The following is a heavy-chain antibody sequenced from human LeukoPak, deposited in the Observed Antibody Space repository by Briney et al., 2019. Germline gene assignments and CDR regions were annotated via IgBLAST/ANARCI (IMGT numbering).Heavy chain of an antibody. CDR2: LNWYSGTL. J-gene: IGHJ4*02. CDR3: ARGLSGYDWGTYFDY. CDR1: GSTFDVYG. D-gene: IGHD5-12*01. V-gene: IGHV3-20*04. Sequence: GGSLRLSCAPSGSTFDVYGMSGVGQGPGKGLECVSGLNWYSGTLSYADSVKRRFTISRDNVETSLYLQMNSLRAEHTALYYCARGLSGYDWGTYFDYWGQGTLVSVSS.